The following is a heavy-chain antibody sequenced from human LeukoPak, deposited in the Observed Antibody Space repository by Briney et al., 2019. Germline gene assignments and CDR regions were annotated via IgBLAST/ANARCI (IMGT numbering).Heavy chain of an antibody. CDR2: ISSSSSYI. V-gene: IGHV3-21*04. CDR1: GFTFSSYS. Sequence: PGGSLRLSCAASGFTFSSYSMNWVRQAPGKGLEWVSSISSSSSYIYYADSVKGRFTISRDNAKNTLYLQMHSLRAEDTALYYCARGRISPDYWGQGILVTVSS. J-gene: IGHJ4*02. CDR3: ARGRISPDY. D-gene: IGHD3-3*02.